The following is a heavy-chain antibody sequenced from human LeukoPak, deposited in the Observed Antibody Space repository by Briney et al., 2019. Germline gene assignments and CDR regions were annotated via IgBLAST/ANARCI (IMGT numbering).Heavy chain of an antibody. CDR3: ARSLWFGELAYFDY. D-gene: IGHD3-10*01. J-gene: IGHJ4*02. CDR2: IYYSGST. Sequence: SETLSLTCTVSGDSISVYYWSWIRQPPGKGLEWIGYIYYSGSTKYNPSLKSRVTMSLDTSKNQFSLKLTSVTAADTAVYYSARSLWFGELAYFDYWGQGTLVTVSS. V-gene: IGHV4-59*01. CDR1: GDSISVYY.